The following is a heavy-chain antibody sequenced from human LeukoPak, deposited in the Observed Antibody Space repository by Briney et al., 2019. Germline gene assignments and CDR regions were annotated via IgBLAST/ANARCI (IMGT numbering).Heavy chain of an antibody. Sequence: GGSLRLSSAASGFTFSCYAMSWVRQAPGQGLEWGSDISGGGAGTYYADSVKGRFTISRDNSKNTLYLQRNSLRAENTAVYYCAKAISGGATTDAADWGQGALVTVSS. V-gene: IGHV3-23*01. CDR2: ISGGGAGT. J-gene: IGHJ4*02. CDR3: AKAISGGATTDAAD. D-gene: IGHD1-26*01. CDR1: GFTFSCYA.